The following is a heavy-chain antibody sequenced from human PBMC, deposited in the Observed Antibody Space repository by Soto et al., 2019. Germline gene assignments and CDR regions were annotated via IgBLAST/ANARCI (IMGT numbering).Heavy chain of an antibody. CDR1: GYTFTSYY. CDR3: ARRPYSGSIPEPRFDY. CDR2: INPSGGST. Sequence: ASVKVSCKASGYTFTSYYMHWVRQAPGQGLEWMGIINPSGGSTSYAQKFQGRVTMTRDTSTSTVYMELSSLRSEDTAVYYCARRPYSGSIPEPRFDYWGQGTLVTVSS. J-gene: IGHJ4*02. V-gene: IGHV1-46*01. D-gene: IGHD6-6*01.